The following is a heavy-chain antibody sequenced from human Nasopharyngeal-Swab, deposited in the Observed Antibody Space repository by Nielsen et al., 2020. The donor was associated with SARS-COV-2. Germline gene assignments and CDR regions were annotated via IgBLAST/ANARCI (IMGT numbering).Heavy chain of an antibody. Sequence: GGSLRLSCAASGFTFSSYAMSWVRQAPGKGLEWVSAISGSGGSTYYADSVKGRFTISRDNSKNTLYLQMNSLRAEDTAVYYCAKDMGDLDYGDYLYFDYWGQGTLVTVSS. CDR3: AKDMGDLDYGDYLYFDY. CDR1: GFTFSSYA. D-gene: IGHD4-17*01. V-gene: IGHV3-23*01. J-gene: IGHJ4*02. CDR2: ISGSGGST.